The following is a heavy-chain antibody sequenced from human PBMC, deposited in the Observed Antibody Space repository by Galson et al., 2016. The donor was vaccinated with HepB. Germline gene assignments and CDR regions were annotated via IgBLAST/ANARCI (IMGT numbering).Heavy chain of an antibody. V-gene: IGHV3-23*01. CDR3: AKANIIMVTLGIYLDT. CDR2: VSGHAGST. CDR1: GFAFNTYA. Sequence: SLRLSCATSGFAFNTYAMNWVRQAPGKGLEWVAGVSGHAGSTYYADYVKGRFAISRDNSKNTLFLQMNGLRADDTAVYYCAKANIIMVTLGIYLDTWGPGTTVSVSS. J-gene: IGHJ6*02. D-gene: IGHD2/OR15-2a*01.